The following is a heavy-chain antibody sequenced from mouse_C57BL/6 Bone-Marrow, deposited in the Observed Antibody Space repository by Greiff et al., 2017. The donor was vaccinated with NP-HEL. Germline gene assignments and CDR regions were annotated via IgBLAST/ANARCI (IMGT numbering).Heavy chain of an antibody. CDR2: IYPGDGDT. CDR3: ARSFHPGPYAMDY. Sequence: QVQLQQSGPELVKPGASVKISCKASGYAFSSSWMNWVKQRPGKGLEWIGRIYPGDGDTNYNGKFKGKATLTADKSSSTAYMQLSSLTSEDSAVYFCARSFHPGPYAMDYWGQGTSVTVSS. J-gene: IGHJ4*01. V-gene: IGHV1-82*01. CDR1: GYAFSSSW.